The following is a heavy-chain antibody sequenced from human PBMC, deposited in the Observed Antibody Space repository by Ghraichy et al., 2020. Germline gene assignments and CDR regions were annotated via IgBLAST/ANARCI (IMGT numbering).Heavy chain of an antibody. D-gene: IGHD3-9*01. Sequence: SGPTLVKPTQTLTLTCTFSGFSLSTSGVGVGWIRQPPGKALEWLALIYWDDDKRYSPSLKSRLTITKDTSKNQVVLTMTNMDPVDTATYYCAHCLYDYDILTGRHPTYNWFDPWGQGTLVTVSS. CDR3: AHCLYDYDILTGRHPTYNWFDP. J-gene: IGHJ5*02. V-gene: IGHV2-5*02. CDR1: GFSLSTSGVG. CDR2: IYWDDDK.